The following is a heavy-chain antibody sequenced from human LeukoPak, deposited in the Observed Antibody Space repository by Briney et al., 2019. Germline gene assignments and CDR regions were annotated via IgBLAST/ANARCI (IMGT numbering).Heavy chain of an antibody. D-gene: IGHD5-18*01. J-gene: IGHJ3*02. CDR3: ATPGMVNDAFDI. Sequence: SETLSLTCAVSGYSISSGYYWGWIRQPPGKGLEWIGSIYHSGSTYYNPSLKSRVTISLDTSKNQFSLKLSSVTAADTAVYYCATPGMVNDAFDIWGPGTMATVSS. CDR1: GYSISSGYY. V-gene: IGHV4-38-2*01. CDR2: IYHSGST.